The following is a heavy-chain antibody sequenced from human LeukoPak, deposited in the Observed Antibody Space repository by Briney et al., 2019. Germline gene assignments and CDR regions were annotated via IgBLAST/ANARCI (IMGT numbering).Heavy chain of an antibody. D-gene: IGHD2-2*01. J-gene: IGHJ4*02. CDR3: ARDAGVVVVPAAPIL. CDR1: GGTFSSYA. V-gene: IGHV1-69*04. CDR2: IIPILGIA. Sequence: GASVKVSCKASGGTFSSYAISWVRQAPGQGLEWMGRIIPILGIANYAQKFQGRVTITADKSTSTAYMELRSLRSDDTAVYFCARDAGVVVVPAAPILWGQGTLVTVSS.